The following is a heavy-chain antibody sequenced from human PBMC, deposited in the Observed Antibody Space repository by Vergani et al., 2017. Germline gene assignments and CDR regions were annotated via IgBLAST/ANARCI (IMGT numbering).Heavy chain of an antibody. J-gene: IGHJ2*01. D-gene: IGHD3-3*01. CDR1: GGSISSYY. CDR2: IYTSGST. CDR3: ARDSGATIFGVVTKSYWYFDV. V-gene: IGHV4-4*07. Sequence: QVQLQESGPGLVKPSETLSLTCTVSGGSISSYYWSWIRQPAGKGLEWIGRIYTSGSTNYNPSLKSRVTMSVDTSKNQFSLKLSSVTAADTAVYYCARDSGATIFGVVTKSYWYFDVWGRGTLVTVSS.